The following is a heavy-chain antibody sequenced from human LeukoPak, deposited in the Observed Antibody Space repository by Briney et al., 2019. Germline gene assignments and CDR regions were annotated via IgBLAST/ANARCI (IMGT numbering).Heavy chain of an antibody. V-gene: IGHV4-39*01. CDR1: GGSISSSSYY. CDR3: ARLPYYDFWSGYYTWFDP. CDR2: IYYSGST. J-gene: IGHJ5*02. D-gene: IGHD3-3*01. Sequence: SETLSLTCTVSGGSISSSSYYWGWIRQPPGKGLEWIGSIYYSGSTYYNPSLKSRVTISVDTSKNQFSLKLSSVTAADTAVYYCARLPYYDFWSGYYTWFDPWGQGILVTVSS.